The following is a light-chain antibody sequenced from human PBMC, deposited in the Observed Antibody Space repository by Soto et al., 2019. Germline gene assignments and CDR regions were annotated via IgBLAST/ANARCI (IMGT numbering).Light chain of an antibody. CDR1: QSISSW. CDR3: QQYNDNWT. Sequence: DIQMTQSPSTLSASVGDRVTITFRASQSISSWLAWYQQKPGTAPKLLIYKASTLQSGVPSRFSGSGSGTDFTLTITSLQPDDSATYYCQQYNDNWTFGQGTKV. V-gene: IGKV1-5*03. J-gene: IGKJ1*01. CDR2: KAS.